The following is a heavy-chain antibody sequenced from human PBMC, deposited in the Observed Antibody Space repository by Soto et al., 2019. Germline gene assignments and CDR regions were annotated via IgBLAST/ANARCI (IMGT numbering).Heavy chain of an antibody. CDR1: GYTFSGYY. J-gene: IGHJ4*02. CDR2: INPKSGAT. Sequence: ASVKVSCKASGYTFSGYYMHWVRQAPGQGLEWMGWINPKSGATHFAQKFHGRVTMTRDTSISTAYMDLSRLRSDDTAVYYCANPRGPDSGGYYYFAFWGQGRPVT. CDR3: ANPRGPDSGGYYYFAF. D-gene: IGHD3-22*01. V-gene: IGHV1-2*02.